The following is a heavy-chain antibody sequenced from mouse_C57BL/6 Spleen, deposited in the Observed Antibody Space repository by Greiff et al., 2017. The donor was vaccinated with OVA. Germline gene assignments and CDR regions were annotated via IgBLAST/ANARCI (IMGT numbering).Heavy chain of an antibody. J-gene: IGHJ1*03. CDR1: GYTFTDYY. Sequence: VQLQQSGPELVKPGASVKISCKASGYTFTDYYMNWVKQSHGKSLEWIGDINPNNGGTSYNQKFKGKATLTVDKSSSTAYMELRSLTSEDSAVYYCARGRYFDVWGTGTTVTVSS. V-gene: IGHV1-26*01. CDR3: ARGRYFDV. CDR2: INPNNGGT.